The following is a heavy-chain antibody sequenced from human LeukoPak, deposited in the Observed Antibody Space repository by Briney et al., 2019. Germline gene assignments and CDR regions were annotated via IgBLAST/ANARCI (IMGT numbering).Heavy chain of an antibody. CDR2: IYYSGST. CDR3: AGIMTTVTNADY. Sequence: SETLSLTCSVSGGSISSSSYYWGWIRQPPGKGLEWIGSIYYSGSTYYNPSLKSRVTISVDTSKNQFSLKLSSVTAADTAVYYCAGIMTTVTNADYWGQGTLVTVSS. CDR1: GGSISSSSYY. V-gene: IGHV4-39*07. D-gene: IGHD4-17*01. J-gene: IGHJ4*02.